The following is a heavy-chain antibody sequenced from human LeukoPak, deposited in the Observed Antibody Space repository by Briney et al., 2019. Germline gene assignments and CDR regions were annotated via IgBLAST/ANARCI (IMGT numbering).Heavy chain of an antibody. CDR3: ARDNIAAAGTSVY. J-gene: IGHJ4*02. V-gene: IGHV4-61*01. D-gene: IGHD6-13*01. CDR2: IYYNGIA. CDR1: GGSVNSGSYY. Sequence: SETLSLTCTVSGGSVNSGSYYWSWIRLPPGKGLEWIGYIYYNGIANYNPSLKSRVTISLDTPKNQFSLKLTSVTAADTAVYYCARDNIAAAGTSVYWGQGTPVTVSS.